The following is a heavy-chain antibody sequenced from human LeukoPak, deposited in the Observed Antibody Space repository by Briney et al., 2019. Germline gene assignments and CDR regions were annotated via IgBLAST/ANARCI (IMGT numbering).Heavy chain of an antibody. CDR2: ISWNSGSI. Sequence: HAGGSLRLSCAASGFTFDDYAMHWVRQAPGKGLEWVSGISWNSGSIGYADSVKGRFTISRDNSKNTLYLQMNSLRAEDTAVYYCAKDEDGSGSSVDYWGQGTLVTVSS. D-gene: IGHD3-10*01. CDR3: AKDEDGSGSSVDY. V-gene: IGHV3-9*01. J-gene: IGHJ4*02. CDR1: GFTFDDYA.